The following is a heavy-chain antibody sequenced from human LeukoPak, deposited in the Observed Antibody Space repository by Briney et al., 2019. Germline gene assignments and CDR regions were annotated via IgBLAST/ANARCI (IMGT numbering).Heavy chain of an antibody. CDR2: INPNSGGT. V-gene: IGHV1-2*06. Sequence: ASVKVSCKASGNTFTAYYIHWLRQAPGRGLEWMGRINPNSGGTDYAQNFRGRVTLTRDTSVSTAYMDLTRLRSDDTAVYYCASDPAGSVNSFDPWGQGTLVTVSS. CDR1: GNTFTAYY. J-gene: IGHJ5*02. CDR3: ASDPAGSVNSFDP.